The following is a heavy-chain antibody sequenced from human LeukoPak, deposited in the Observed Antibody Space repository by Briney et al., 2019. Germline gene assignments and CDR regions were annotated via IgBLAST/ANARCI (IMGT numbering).Heavy chain of an antibody. J-gene: IGHJ4*02. CDR1: GGSISSGGYS. D-gene: IGHD3-3*01. V-gene: IGHV4-30-2*01. CDR3: ARGGYYDFWSGYQTFDY. Sequence: SETLSLTCAVSGGSISSGGYSWSWIRQPPGKGVEWIGYIYHSGSTYYNPSLKSRVTISVDRSKNQFSLKLSSVTAADTAVYYCARGGYYDFWSGYQTFDYWGQGTLVTVSS. CDR2: IYHSGST.